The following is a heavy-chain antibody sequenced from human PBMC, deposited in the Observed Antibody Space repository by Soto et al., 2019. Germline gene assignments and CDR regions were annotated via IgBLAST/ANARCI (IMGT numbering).Heavy chain of an antibody. CDR2: IKQDGSEK. CDR1: GFTFSSYW. J-gene: IGHJ5*02. Sequence: PGGSLRLSCAASGFTFSSYWMSWVRQAPGKGLEWVANIKQDGSEKYYVDSVKGRFTISRDNAKNSLYLQMNSLRAEDTAVYYCARVKLELRTNWFDPWGQGTLVTVSS. D-gene: IGHD1-7*01. V-gene: IGHV3-7*01. CDR3: ARVKLELRTNWFDP.